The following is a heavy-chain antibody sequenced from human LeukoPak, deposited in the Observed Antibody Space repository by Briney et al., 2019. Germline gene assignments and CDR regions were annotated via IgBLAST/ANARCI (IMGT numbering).Heavy chain of an antibody. CDR1: GGSIDITNY. V-gene: IGHV4-4*02. D-gene: IGHD2-15*01. CDR3: AKHRHKWYAFDY. Sequence: PSGTLSLTCGVSGGSIDITNYWSWVRQAPGKGLEWIGEIAHDGTTNYNPSLRSRVAMSFDRANNQFSLSLTSVTAADTAVYYCAKHRHKWYAFDYWGQGTLVTVSS. J-gene: IGHJ4*02. CDR2: IAHDGTT.